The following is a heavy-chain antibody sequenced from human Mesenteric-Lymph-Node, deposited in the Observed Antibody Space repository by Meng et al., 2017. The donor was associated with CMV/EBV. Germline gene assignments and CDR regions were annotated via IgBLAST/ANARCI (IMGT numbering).Heavy chain of an antibody. CDR3: TMLGYCSSTSCYDFDD. J-gene: IGHJ4*02. CDR2: IRSKAYGGTT. V-gene: IGHV3-49*04. D-gene: IGHD2-2*01. CDR1: GFTFGDYA. Sequence: GESLKISCTASGFTFGDYAMSWVRQAPGKGLEWVGFIRSKAYGGTTEYAASGKCRFTISRDDSKIIAYLQMNSLKTEDTAVYYCTMLGYCSSTSCYDFDDWGQGTMVTVSS.